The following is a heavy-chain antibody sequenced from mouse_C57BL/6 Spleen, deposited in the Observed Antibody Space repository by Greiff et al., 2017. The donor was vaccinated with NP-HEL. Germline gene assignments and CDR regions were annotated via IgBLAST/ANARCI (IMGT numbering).Heavy chain of an antibody. CDR3: ARAPRGDY. Sequence: EVQLQESGGGLVQPGGSLSLSCAASGFTFTDYYMSWVRQPPGKALEWLGFIRNKANGYTTEYSASVKGRFTISRDNSQSILYLQMNALRAEDSATYYCARAPRGDYWGQGTSVTVSS. J-gene: IGHJ4*01. V-gene: IGHV7-3*01. CDR1: GFTFTDYY. CDR2: IRNKANGYTT.